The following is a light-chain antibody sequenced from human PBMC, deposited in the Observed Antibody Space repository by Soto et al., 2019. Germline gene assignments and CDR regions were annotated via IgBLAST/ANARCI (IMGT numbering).Light chain of an antibody. CDR1: QDISNY. CDR2: DAS. Sequence: DIQMTQSPSSLSASVGDRVTITCQASQDISNYLNWYQQKPGKAPKLLIYDASNLETGVPSRFSGSGSGTDFTFTISSLQPEDIATYYCQQYDNLWKFGQGTKVEIK. V-gene: IGKV1-33*01. CDR3: QQYDNLWK. J-gene: IGKJ1*01.